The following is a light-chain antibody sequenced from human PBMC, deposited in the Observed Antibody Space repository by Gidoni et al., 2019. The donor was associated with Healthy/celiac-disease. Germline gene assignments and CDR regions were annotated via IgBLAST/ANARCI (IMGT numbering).Light chain of an antibody. Sequence: EIVLTQSPATLSLSPGERATLTCRASQSVSNYLAWYQQKPGPAPRLLIYDASNRATGIPARFSGSGAGTDFTLTISSLEPEDFVVYYCQQRSNCPPWTFGQGTKVEIK. J-gene: IGKJ1*01. CDR2: DAS. CDR1: QSVSNY. CDR3: QQRSNCPPWT. V-gene: IGKV3-11*01.